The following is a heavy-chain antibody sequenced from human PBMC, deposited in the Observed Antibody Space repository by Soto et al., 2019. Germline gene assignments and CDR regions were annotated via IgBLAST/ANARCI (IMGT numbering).Heavy chain of an antibody. V-gene: IGHV4-31*03. CDR1: GGSISSGGYY. Sequence: QVQLQESGPGLVKPSQTLSLTCTVSGGSISSGGYYWSWIRQHPGKGLEWIGDIYHGGSTYYNPSLKSRVTISVDMSKNQFSLRLNSVTVADTAMYYCATYRLAALGDFDSWGQGTLVTVSS. J-gene: IGHJ4*02. CDR3: ATYRLAALGDFDS. CDR2: IYHGGST. D-gene: IGHD3-16*01.